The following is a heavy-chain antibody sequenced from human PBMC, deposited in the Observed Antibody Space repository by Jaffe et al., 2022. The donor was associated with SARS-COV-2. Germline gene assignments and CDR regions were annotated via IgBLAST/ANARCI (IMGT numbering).Heavy chain of an antibody. V-gene: IGHV1-18*01. Sequence: QVHLVQSGAEVKKPGASVKVSCKASGYAFTRYAIAWVRQAPGQGLEWMGWISTYNGDTKFAQKFQGRVTMSTDTSTSTAYMELGSLTSDDTAVYYCARDPSNTSGWKVYCDYWGQGTLVTVSS. CDR2: ISTYNGDT. D-gene: IGHD6-19*01. CDR3: ARDPSNTSGWKVYCDY. J-gene: IGHJ4*02. CDR1: GYAFTRYA.